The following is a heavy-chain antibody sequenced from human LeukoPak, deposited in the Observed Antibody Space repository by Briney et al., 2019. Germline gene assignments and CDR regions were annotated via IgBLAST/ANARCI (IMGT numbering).Heavy chain of an antibody. D-gene: IGHD2-2*01. CDR1: GGSIPTKNFY. J-gene: IGHJ5*02. CDR3: ARHERCSSINCIYNWFDP. Sequence: SETLSLTCTVSGGSIPTKNFYWGWIRQPPGKGLEWIGSVFYSGRTYYNPSLKSRVTIFVDPSKNQFSLNLRSVTAADTAMYYCARHERCSSINCIYNWFDPWGQGTLVIVSS. CDR2: VFYSGRT. V-gene: IGHV4-39*01.